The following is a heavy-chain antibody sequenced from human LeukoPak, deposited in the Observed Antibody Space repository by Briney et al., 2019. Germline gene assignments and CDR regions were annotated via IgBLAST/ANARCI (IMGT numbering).Heavy chain of an antibody. CDR1: GGSISSSSDY. J-gene: IGHJ2*01. CDR2: IYYSGST. Sequence: PSETLSLTCTVSGGSISSSSDYWGWIRQPPGKGLEWIGSIYYSGSTYYNPSLKSRVTMSVDTSKNQFSLKLSSVTAADTAVYYCARARTTVTTLLGWYFDLWGRGTLVTVSS. V-gene: IGHV4-39*07. CDR3: ARARTTVTTLLGWYFDL. D-gene: IGHD4-17*01.